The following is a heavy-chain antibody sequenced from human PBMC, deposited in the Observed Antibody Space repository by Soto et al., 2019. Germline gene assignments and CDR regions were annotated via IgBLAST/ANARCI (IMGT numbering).Heavy chain of an antibody. V-gene: IGHV1-69*13. J-gene: IGHJ2*01. CDR2: IIPIFGTA. CDR3: ARNRRYCSGGSCYLIHWYFDL. D-gene: IGHD2-15*01. CDR1: GGTFSSYA. Sequence: SVKVSCKASGGTFSSYAISWVRQAPGQGLEWMGGIIPIFGTANYAQKFQGRVTITADESTSTAYMELSSLRSEDTAVYYCARNRRYCSGGSCYLIHWYFDLWGRGTLVTVSS.